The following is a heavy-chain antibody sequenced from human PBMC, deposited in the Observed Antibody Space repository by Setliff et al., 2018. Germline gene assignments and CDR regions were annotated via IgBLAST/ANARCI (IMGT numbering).Heavy chain of an antibody. Sequence: LSLTCTVSGGSISSYYWSWIRQPPGKGLEWIGYIYYSGSTNYNPSLKSRVTISVDTSKNQFSLKLSSVTAADTAVYYCARDRPIAAAGTFIRYYYYYGMDVWGQGTTVTV. D-gene: IGHD6-13*01. CDR3: ARDRPIAAAGTFIRYYYYYGMDV. CDR1: GGSISSYY. J-gene: IGHJ6*02. CDR2: IYYSGST. V-gene: IGHV4-59*01.